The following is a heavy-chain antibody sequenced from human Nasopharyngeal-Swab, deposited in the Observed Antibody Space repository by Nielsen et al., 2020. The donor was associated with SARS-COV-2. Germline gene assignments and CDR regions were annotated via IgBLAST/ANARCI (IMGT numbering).Heavy chain of an antibody. CDR1: GFTFDDYA. Sequence: GESLKISCAASGFTFDDYAMHWVRQAPGTGLEWVSLISGDGGSTYYADSVKGRFTISRDNSNNALYLQMNSLRTEDTALYYCAKDIGDFWSGYTYYFDYWGQGTLVTVSS. J-gene: IGHJ4*02. D-gene: IGHD3-3*01. CDR2: ISGDGGST. V-gene: IGHV3-43*02. CDR3: AKDIGDFWSGYTYYFDY.